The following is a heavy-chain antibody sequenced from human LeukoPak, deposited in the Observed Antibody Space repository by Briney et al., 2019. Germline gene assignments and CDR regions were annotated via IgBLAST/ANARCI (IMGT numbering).Heavy chain of an antibody. CDR2: ISSSSSYI. V-gene: IGHV3-21*04. D-gene: IGHD1-26*01. J-gene: IGHJ6*03. Sequence: GGSLRLSCAASGFTFSSYSMNWVRQAPGKGPEWVSSISSSSSYIYYADSVKGRFTISRDNSKNTLYLQMNSLRAEDTAVYYCARRPEWELLLVDYYYYYMDVWGKGTTVTVSS. CDR1: GFTFSSYS. CDR3: ARRPEWELLLVDYYYYYMDV.